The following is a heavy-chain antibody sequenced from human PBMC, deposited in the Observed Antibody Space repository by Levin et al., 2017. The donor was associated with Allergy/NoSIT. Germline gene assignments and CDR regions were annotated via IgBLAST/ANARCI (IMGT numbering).Heavy chain of an antibody. V-gene: IGHV3-23*01. J-gene: IGHJ4*02. CDR2: ISTSGGST. D-gene: IGHD4-17*01. CDR3: AKAMTTVTRKVDY. Sequence: GGSLRLSCAASEFTFSSYAMSWVRQGPGKGLEWVSSISTSGGSTYYADSVKGRFTISRDNSKNTLYLQMNSLRVEDTALYYCAKAMTTVTRKVDYWGQGTLVTVSS. CDR1: EFTFSSYA.